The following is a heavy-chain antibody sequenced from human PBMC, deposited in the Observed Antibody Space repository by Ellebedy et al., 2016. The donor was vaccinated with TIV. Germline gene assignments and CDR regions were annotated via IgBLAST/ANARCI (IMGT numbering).Heavy chain of an antibody. Sequence: ASVKVSXXAFGYTFTNYYMHWVRQASGHGLEWMCVINPRGGITAYAQKFQGRVTMTRDTSSSTVYIELSRLRSDDTAVFYCAVHAYSYGGFDYWGQGTLVTVSS. D-gene: IGHD5-18*01. CDR2: INPRGGIT. V-gene: IGHV1-46*01. CDR1: GYTFTNYY. CDR3: AVHAYSYGGFDY. J-gene: IGHJ4*02.